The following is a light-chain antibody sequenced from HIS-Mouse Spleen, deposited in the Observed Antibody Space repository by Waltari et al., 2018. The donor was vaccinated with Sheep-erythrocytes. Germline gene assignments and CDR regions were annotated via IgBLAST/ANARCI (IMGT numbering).Light chain of an antibody. CDR2: QDN. J-gene: IGLJ2*01. CDR3: QAWDSSTEV. Sequence: SYELTQPPSVSVSPGQTASITCSGDKLGDKYACWYQQKPGQSPVLVIYQDNKRPSGFPERFSGSKSGNTATLTISGTQAMDEADYYCQAWDSSTEVFGGGTKLTVL. CDR1: KLGDKY. V-gene: IGLV3-1*01.